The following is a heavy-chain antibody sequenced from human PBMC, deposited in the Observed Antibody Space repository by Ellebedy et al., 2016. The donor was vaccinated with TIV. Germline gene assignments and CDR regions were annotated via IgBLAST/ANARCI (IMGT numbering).Heavy chain of an antibody. CDR2: IKPNSGGT. D-gene: IGHD3-9*01. CDR3: ARESGYSGANYAFEI. CDR1: GYTFTDYD. Sequence: AASVKVSCKASGYTFTDYDIHWVRQAPGQGLEWMGWIKPNSGGTHYAQTFQGRVTMTRDTSISSVSVDLSGLGGDDTAIYYCARESGYSGANYAFEIWGQGTLVTVSS. J-gene: IGHJ3*02. V-gene: IGHV1-2*02.